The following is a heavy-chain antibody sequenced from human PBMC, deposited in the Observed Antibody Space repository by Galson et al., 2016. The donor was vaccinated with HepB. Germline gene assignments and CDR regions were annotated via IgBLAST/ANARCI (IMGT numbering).Heavy chain of an antibody. J-gene: IGHJ4*02. D-gene: IGHD2-8*02. CDR3: TLGNLVGY. CDR1: GFTFTSYS. V-gene: IGHV3-7*01. CDR2: INRDGSET. Sequence: SLRLSCAASGFTFTSYSMTWVRQAPGKGLEWVGNINRDGSETNYVDSVKGRFTISRDNAKNSLFLQMNSLRVGDTAVYYCTLGNLVGYWGQGTLVIVSS.